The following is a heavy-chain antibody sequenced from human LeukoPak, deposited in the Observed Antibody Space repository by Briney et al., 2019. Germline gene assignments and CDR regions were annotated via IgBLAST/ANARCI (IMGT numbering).Heavy chain of an antibody. CDR2: ISGSGGST. V-gene: IGHV3-23*01. J-gene: IGHJ1*01. CDR1: GFTFSSYA. Sequence: GGSLRLSCAASGFTFSSYAMSWVRQAPGKGLEWVSAISGSGGSTYYADSVKGRFTVSRDNSKNTLYLQMNSLRAEDTAVYYFRKERSRGAKIFSPRTGFQHWARAPWSPSPQ. CDR3: RKERSRGAKIFSPRTGFQH. D-gene: IGHD5-24*01.